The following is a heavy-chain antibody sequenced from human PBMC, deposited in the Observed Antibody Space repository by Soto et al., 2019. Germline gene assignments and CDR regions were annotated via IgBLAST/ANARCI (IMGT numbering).Heavy chain of an antibody. V-gene: IGHV1-58*01. D-gene: IGHD3-16*01. CDR1: VFTFTSSA. Sequence: GASVKVSCQASVFTFTSSAVQGVLPARGQRLDWIGLIVVGSGNTNYAQKFQERVTITRDMYTSTAYMELSSLRSEDTAVYYCAAEEGEMATRSLADWGQGTLVTVSS. CDR3: AAEEGEMATRSLAD. CDR2: IVVGSGNT. J-gene: IGHJ4*02.